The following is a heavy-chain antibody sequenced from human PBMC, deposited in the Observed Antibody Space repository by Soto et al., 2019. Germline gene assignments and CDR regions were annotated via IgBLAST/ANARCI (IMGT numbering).Heavy chain of an antibody. CDR2: ISYDGSNK. D-gene: IGHD1-26*01. CDR3: AKGPKLELQPPFDP. Sequence: ALRLSCAASGFTFSSYGMHWVRQAPGKGLEWVAVISYDGSNKYYADSVKGRFTISRDNSKNTLYLQMNSLRAEDTAVYYCAKGPKLELQPPFDPWGQGTLVTVSS. J-gene: IGHJ5*02. CDR1: GFTFSSYG. V-gene: IGHV3-30*18.